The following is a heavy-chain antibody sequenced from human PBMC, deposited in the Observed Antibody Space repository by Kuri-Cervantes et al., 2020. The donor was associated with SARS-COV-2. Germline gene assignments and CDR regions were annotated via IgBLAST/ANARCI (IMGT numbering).Heavy chain of an antibody. CDR3: ASHSALWFGENKLPRYYYCYYMDV. J-gene: IGHJ6*03. D-gene: IGHD3-10*01. Sequence: SCTVSGGSISSGGYYWSWIRQHPGKGLEWIGYIYYSGSTYYNPSLKSRVTISVDTSKNQFSLKLSSVTAADTAVYYCASHSALWFGENKLPRYYYCYYMDVWGKGTTVTVSS. CDR1: GGSISSGGYY. CDR2: IYYSGST. V-gene: IGHV4-31*02.